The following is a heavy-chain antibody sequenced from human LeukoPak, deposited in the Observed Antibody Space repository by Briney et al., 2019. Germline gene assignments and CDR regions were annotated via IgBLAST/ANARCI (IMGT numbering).Heavy chain of an antibody. Sequence: GGSLRLSCAASGFTFSSYWMSWVRQAPGKGLEWVANIKQDGSEKYYADSVKGRFTISRDNAKNSLYLQMNSLRAEDTAVYYCARDYYYYDSGSYYTNIANWGQGTLVTVSS. D-gene: IGHD3-10*01. CDR3: ARDYYYYDSGSYYTNIAN. V-gene: IGHV3-7*01. CDR1: GFTFSSYW. CDR2: IKQDGSEK. J-gene: IGHJ4*02.